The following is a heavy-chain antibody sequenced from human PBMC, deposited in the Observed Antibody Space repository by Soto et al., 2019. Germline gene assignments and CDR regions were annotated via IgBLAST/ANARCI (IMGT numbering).Heavy chain of an antibody. V-gene: IGHV3-21*01. CDR1: GFTFSSHS. CDR2: ISSSSTYI. Sequence: PGGSLRLSCAASGFTFSSHSMNWVRQAPGKGLEWVSYISSSSTYIYYADSVKGRFTISRDNAKNSLYLQMNSLRAEDTAVYYCARDRGIVPAGIFDYYYGMDVWGRGTTVTSP. D-gene: IGHD2-2*01. CDR3: ARDRGIVPAGIFDYYYGMDV. J-gene: IGHJ6*02.